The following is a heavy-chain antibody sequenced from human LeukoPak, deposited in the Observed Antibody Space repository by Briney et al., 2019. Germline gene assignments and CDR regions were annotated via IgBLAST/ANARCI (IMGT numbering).Heavy chain of an antibody. D-gene: IGHD3-3*01. V-gene: IGHV4-31*03. CDR3: ARGFETNFGVVSGAFDI. J-gene: IGHJ3*02. CDR1: GGSISSGGYY. Sequence: PSETLSLTCTVSGGSISSGGYYWSWIRQHPGKGLEWIGYIYYSGSTYYNPSLKSRVTISVDTSKNQFSLKLSSVTAADTAVYYCARGFETNFGVVSGAFDIWGQGTMVTVSS. CDR2: IYYSGST.